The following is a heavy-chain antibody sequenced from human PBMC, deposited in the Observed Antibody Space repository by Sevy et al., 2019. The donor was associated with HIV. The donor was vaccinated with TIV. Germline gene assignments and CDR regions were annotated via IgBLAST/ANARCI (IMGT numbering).Heavy chain of an antibody. V-gene: IGHV3-30*18. CDR3: ANRYYDSSGYYYVDDY. CDR1: GFTFSSYG. Sequence: GGSLRLSCAASGFTFSSYGMHWVRQAPGKGLEWVAVISYDGSNKYYAVSVKGRFTISRDNSKNTLYLQMNSLRAEDTAVYYCANRYYDSSGYYYVDDYWGQGTLVTVSS. D-gene: IGHD3-22*01. CDR2: ISYDGSNK. J-gene: IGHJ4*02.